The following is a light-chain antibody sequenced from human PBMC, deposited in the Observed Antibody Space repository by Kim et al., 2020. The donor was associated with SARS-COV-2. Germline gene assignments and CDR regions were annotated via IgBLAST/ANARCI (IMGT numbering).Light chain of an antibody. Sequence: QSALTQPASVSGSPGQSITISCTGTSSDVGGYNYVSWYQQHPGEAPKLMIFDVSSRPSGVSNRFSGSKSGNTASLTISGLQAEDEADYYCSSYTSSTTRVFGGGTKLTVL. J-gene: IGLJ3*02. V-gene: IGLV2-14*03. CDR2: DVS. CDR3: SSYTSSTTRV. CDR1: SSDVGGYNY.